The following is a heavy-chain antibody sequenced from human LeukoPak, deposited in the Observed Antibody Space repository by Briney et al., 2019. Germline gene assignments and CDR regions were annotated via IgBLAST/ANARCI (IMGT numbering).Heavy chain of an antibody. D-gene: IGHD2-15*01. V-gene: IGHV4-31*03. J-gene: IGHJ4*02. CDR3: ARDSGGNSFDY. CDR1: GGSISSGGYY. CDR2: IYYSGST. Sequence: SQTLSLTCTVSGGSISSGGYYGSWIRQHPGKGLEWIGYIYYSGSTYYNPSLKSRVTISVDTSKNQFSLKLSSVTAADTAVYYCARDSGGNSFDYWGQGAQVTVSS.